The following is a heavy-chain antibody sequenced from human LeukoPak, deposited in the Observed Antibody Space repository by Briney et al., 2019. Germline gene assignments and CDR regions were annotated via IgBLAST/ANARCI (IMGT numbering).Heavy chain of an antibody. Sequence: GGSLRLSCAASGFTFSSYSMNWVRQAPGKGLEWVSYISSSSSTIYYADSVKGRFTISRDNAKNSLYLQMNSLRAEDTAIYYCAGYGSGSFWGQGTLVTVSS. CDR3: AGYGSGSF. D-gene: IGHD3-10*01. J-gene: IGHJ4*02. CDR2: ISSSSSTI. CDR1: GFTFSSYS. V-gene: IGHV3-48*04.